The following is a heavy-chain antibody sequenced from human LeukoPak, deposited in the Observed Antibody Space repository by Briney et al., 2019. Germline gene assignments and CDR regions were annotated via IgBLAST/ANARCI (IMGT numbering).Heavy chain of an antibody. CDR1: GYSFTSYW. D-gene: IGHD4-23*01. J-gene: IGHJ4*02. CDR3: ARRIYGGLFRGYFDY. V-gene: IGHV5-51*01. CDR2: MYPGDSDT. Sequence: KIGESLQISCQGSGYSFTSYWIGWVRQLPGKGLEWMGIMYPGDSDTRYSPSFEGQVTISADKSITTAYLQWSSLKASDTAMYYCARRIYGGLFRGYFDYWGQGTLVTVSS.